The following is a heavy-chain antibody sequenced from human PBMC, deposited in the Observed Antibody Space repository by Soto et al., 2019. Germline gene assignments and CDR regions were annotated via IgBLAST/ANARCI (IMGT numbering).Heavy chain of an antibody. CDR1: GHSVSSNSAA. Sequence: PHSLSRTCAICGHSVSSNSAAWNWVGQSPLRGLEWLGRTYYRSKWYNDYAVSVKSRITINPDTSKNQFSLQLNSVTPEDTAVYYCARNRHPYYDFWSGYYTYFDYWGQGTLVTVSS. J-gene: IGHJ4*02. D-gene: IGHD3-3*01. CDR2: TYYRSKWYN. V-gene: IGHV6-1*01. CDR3: ARNRHPYYDFWSGYYTYFDY.